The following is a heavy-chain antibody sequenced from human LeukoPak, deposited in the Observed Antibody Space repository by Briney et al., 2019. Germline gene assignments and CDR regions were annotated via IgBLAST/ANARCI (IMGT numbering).Heavy chain of an antibody. CDR3: AKDSGWFRFDY. CDR1: GFTFSTSW. J-gene: IGHJ4*02. V-gene: IGHV3-7*03. D-gene: IGHD6-13*01. CDR2: IKQDGSDK. Sequence: GGSLRLSCAASGFTFSTSWMTWVRQAPGKGLEWVANIKQDGSDKYYMDSVKGRFTISRDNAKNSLYLQMNSLRAEDTAVYYCAKDSGWFRFDYWGRGTLVTVSS.